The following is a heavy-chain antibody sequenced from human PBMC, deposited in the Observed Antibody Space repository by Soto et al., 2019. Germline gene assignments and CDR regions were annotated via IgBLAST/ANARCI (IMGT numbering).Heavy chain of an antibody. CDR2: IYYSGST. Sequence: TLSLTCTVSGGSISSFFYYWSWIRQHPGKGLEWIGYIYYSGSTYYNPSLKSRVTISVDTSKNQFSLKLSSVTAADTAVYYCARERLTGTRFNWLDPWGQGTLVTVSS. D-gene: IGHD1-20*01. CDR1: GGSISSFFYY. J-gene: IGHJ5*02. CDR3: ARERLTGTRFNWLDP. V-gene: IGHV4-31*03.